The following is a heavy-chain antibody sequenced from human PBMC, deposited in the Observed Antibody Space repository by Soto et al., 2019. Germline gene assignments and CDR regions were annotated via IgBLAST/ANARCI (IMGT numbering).Heavy chain of an antibody. D-gene: IGHD2-15*01. J-gene: IGHJ4*02. Sequence: SETLSLTCTVSGGSISGGSISTYYWTWIRQPAGKGLEWIGRIYYSGSTYYNPSLKSRVTISVDTSKNQFTLKLSSVTAADTAMYYCARTIEWSYDFDYWGQGTLVTVSS. V-gene: IGHV4-61*10. CDR1: GGSISGGSISTYY. CDR3: ARTIEWSYDFDY. CDR2: IYYSGST.